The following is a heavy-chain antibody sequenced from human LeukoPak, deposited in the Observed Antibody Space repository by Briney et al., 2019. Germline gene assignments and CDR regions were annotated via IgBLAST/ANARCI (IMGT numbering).Heavy chain of an antibody. J-gene: IGHJ6*03. CDR3: ARDGAINYYDSSDYYYYYYMDV. D-gene: IGHD3-22*01. Sequence: PGGSLRLSCAASEFTFSTYAMHWVRQAPGKGPEWVAVISRDGLDTYYADSVKGRFTISRDNAKNSLYLQMNSLRAEDTAVYYCARDGAINYYDSSDYYYYYYMDVWGKGTTVTVSS. CDR2: ISRDGLDT. V-gene: IGHV3-30*04. CDR1: EFTFSTYA.